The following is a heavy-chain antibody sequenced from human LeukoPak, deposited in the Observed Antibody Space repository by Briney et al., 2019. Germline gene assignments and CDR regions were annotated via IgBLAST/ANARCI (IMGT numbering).Heavy chain of an antibody. J-gene: IGHJ4*02. D-gene: IGHD4-23*01. CDR3: AGRTRLRWVED. CDR2: INPSGGST. V-gene: IGHV1-46*01. Sequence: ASVKVSCKASGYTFTSYYMHWVRQAPGQGLEWMGIINPSGGSTSYAQKFQGRVTMTRDTSTSTVYVELSSLRSEDTAVYYCAGRTRLRWVEDWGQGTLVTVSS. CDR1: GYTFTSYY.